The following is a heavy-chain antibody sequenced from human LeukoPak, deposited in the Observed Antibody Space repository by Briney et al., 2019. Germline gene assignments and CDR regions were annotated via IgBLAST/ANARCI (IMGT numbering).Heavy chain of an antibody. CDR1: GASLSDYY. Sequence: SETLSLSCAVHGASLSDYYWTWIRQSPEKGLECIGAIDHRGSANYNPSLKSRVSISVDTSKNQFSLKLSSVTAADTAVYYCAGGHCSSTSCAAHWYFDLWGRGTLVTVSS. CDR3: AGGHCSSTSCAAHWYFDL. CDR2: IDHRGSA. D-gene: IGHD2-2*01. J-gene: IGHJ2*01. V-gene: IGHV4-34*01.